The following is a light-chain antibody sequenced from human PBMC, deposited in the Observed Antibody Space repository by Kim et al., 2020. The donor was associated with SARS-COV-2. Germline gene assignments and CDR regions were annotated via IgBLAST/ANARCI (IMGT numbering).Light chain of an antibody. CDR2: DVS. CDR3: SSYAGSNDLV. J-gene: IGLJ2*01. Sequence: VYISCTXTCTDXCRXNYVSXYQXHXGKAPKRXIYDVSKRPTGVPDRFSGAKSGNTASLTVSGLQAXXEADYYCSSYAGSNDLVFGGGTQLTVL. V-gene: IGLV2-8*01. CDR1: CTDXCRXNY.